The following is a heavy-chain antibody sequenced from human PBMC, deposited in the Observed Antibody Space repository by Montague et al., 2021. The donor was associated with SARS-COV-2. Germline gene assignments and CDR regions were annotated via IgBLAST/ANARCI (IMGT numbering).Heavy chain of an antibody. CDR1: GFTFDDYA. J-gene: IGHJ6*02. CDR3: AKDMAPILRGVTPGFYYYYGMDV. D-gene: IGHD3-10*01. V-gene: IGHV3-9*01. CDR2: ISWNSGSI. Sequence: SRRLSCAASGFTFDDYAMHWVRQAPGKGLEWVSGISWNSGSIGYADSVKGRFTISRDNAKNSLYLQMNSLRAEDTALYYCAKDMAPILRGVTPGFYYYYGMDVWGQGTTVTVSS.